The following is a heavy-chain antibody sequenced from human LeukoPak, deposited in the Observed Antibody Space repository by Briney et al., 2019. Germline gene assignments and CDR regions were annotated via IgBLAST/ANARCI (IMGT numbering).Heavy chain of an antibody. Sequence: GGSLGLSCAASGFTCSSYGMHWVRQAPGKGLEGVAFTQYDGSYKHYADSVKGRFTASRDNSKNTLYLQMNSLRAEDTAVYYCAKDKRPYGSGSYIFDYWGQGTLVTVSS. J-gene: IGHJ4*02. CDR1: GFTCSSYG. V-gene: IGHV3-30*02. CDR3: AKDKRPYGSGSYIFDY. D-gene: IGHD3-10*01. CDR2: TQYDGSYK.